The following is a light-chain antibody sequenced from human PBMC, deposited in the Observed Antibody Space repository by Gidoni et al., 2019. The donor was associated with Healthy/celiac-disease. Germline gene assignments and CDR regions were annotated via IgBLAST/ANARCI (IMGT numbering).Light chain of an antibody. CDR3: QQYNSYSCS. CDR1: QSISSW. V-gene: IGKV1-5*03. J-gene: IGKJ2*04. Sequence: SASVGDRVTITCRASQSISSWLAWYQQKPGKAPKLLIYKASSLESGVPSRFSGSGSGTEFTLTISSLQPDDFATYYCQQYNSYSCSFGQGTKLEIK. CDR2: KAS.